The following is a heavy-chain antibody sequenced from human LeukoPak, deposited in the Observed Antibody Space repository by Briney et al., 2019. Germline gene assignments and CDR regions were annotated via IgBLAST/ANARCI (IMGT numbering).Heavy chain of an antibody. D-gene: IGHD2-2*01. V-gene: IGHV4-38-2*02. CDR2: IYRNGRT. CDR3: ARHQTGDVDY. CDR1: GYDISSGFY. J-gene: IGHJ4*02. Sequence: SETLSLTCTVSGYDISSGFYWGCIRQSPRKGLEWIANIYRNGRTYHTPSLQSRVTISVDVSKNQFSLKLTSVTDADTAMYFCARHQTGDVDYWGQGTLVTVSS.